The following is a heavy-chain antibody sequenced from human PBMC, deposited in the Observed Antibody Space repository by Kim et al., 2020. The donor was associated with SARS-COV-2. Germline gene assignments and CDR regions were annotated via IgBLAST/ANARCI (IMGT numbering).Heavy chain of an antibody. CDR1: GFTFSSKW. J-gene: IGHJ4*02. CDR2: IRQDGSVK. D-gene: IGHD3-3*01. Sequence: GGSLRLSCAASGFTFSSKWMSWVRQAPGKGLEWVANIRQDGSVKQYDGSVKGRFTISRDNAKNSLYLQMNSLRAEDTALYYCAGGDFFDDWGQGTLVTVSS. V-gene: IGHV3-7*01. CDR3: AGGDFFDD.